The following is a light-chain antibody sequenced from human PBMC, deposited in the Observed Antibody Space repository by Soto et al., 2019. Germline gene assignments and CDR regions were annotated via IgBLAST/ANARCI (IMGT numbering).Light chain of an antibody. CDR1: QSVSSN. V-gene: IGKV3-15*01. J-gene: IGKJ4*01. CDR3: QQSDT. CDR2: GAS. Sequence: EIVMTQSPATLSVSPGERATLSCRASQSVSSNLAWYQQKPGQAPRLLIYGASTRATGIPARFSGSGSGTEVTLTISSLQSEDFAVYYCQQSDTFGGGTKVEIK.